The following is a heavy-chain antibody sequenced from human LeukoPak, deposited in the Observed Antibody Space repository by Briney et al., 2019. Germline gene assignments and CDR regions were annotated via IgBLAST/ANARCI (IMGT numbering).Heavy chain of an antibody. Sequence: GGSLRLSCEGPGFIFTSYTMNWVRQAPGKVLEWISFISVRGTTYCPDSVKGRFTISRDNARNSLYLQMDSLRDDDRAVYYCVRDHLWAFDIWGQGTMVTVSS. CDR1: GFIFTSYT. V-gene: IGHV3-48*02. CDR3: VRDHLWAFDI. CDR2: ISVRGTT. D-gene: IGHD2-21*01. J-gene: IGHJ3*02.